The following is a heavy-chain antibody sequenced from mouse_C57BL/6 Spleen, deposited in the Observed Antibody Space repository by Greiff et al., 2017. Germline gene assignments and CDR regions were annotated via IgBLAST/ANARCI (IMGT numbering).Heavy chain of an antibody. CDR1: GYAFSSSW. Sequence: QVQLQQSGPELVKPGASVKISCKASGYAFSSSWMNWVKQRPGTGLEWIGRIYPGDGDTNYNGKFKGKATLTADKSSSTAYMQLSSLTSEDSAVYFCASLWGDSSGFAYWGQGTLVTVSA. D-gene: IGHD3-2*02. CDR2: IYPGDGDT. CDR3: ASLWGDSSGFAY. J-gene: IGHJ3*01. V-gene: IGHV1-82*01.